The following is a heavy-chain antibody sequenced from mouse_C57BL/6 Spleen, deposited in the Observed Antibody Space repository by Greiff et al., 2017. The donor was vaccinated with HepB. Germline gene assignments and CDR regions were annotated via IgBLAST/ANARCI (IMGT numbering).Heavy chain of an antibody. CDR1: GYTFTDYE. D-gene: IGHD3-3*01. J-gene: IGHJ1*03. CDR2: IDPETGGT. CDR3: TGGTFYWYFEV. Sequence: VQLQQSGAELVRPGASVTLSCKASGYTFTDYEMHWVKQTPVHGLEWIGAIDPETGGTAYNQKFKGKAILTADKSSSTAYMELRSLTSEDSAVYYWTGGTFYWYFEVWGTGTTVTVSS. V-gene: IGHV1-15*01.